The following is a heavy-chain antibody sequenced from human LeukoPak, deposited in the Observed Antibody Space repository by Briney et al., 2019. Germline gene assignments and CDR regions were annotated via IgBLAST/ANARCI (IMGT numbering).Heavy chain of an antibody. J-gene: IGHJ4*02. CDR3: VKGPWGPGAFDY. Sequence: GGSLRLSCAASGFTFDDYGMSWVRQAPGKGLEWVSGIGGSGGTTYYADSVKGRLTISRDNSKNTLYLQMNSLRAEDTAVYYCVKGPWGPGAFDYWGQGTLVTVSS. V-gene: IGHV3-23*01. CDR1: GFTFDDYG. D-gene: IGHD7-27*01. CDR2: IGGSGGTT.